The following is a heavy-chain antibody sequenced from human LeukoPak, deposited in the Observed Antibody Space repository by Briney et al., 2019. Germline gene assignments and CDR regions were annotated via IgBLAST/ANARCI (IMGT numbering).Heavy chain of an antibody. D-gene: IGHD4-17*01. J-gene: IGHJ5*02. CDR2: IHYSGST. CDR3: ARDYGDYPTPPHTWFDP. V-gene: IGHV4-39*07. Sequence: SETLSLTCTVSGGSISSSRYYWGWIRQPPGKGLEWIGSIHYSGSTYYNPSLKSRVTVSVDTSENQFSLKLSSVAAADTAVYYCARDYGDYPTPPHTWFDPWGQGTLVTVSS. CDR1: GGSISSSRYY.